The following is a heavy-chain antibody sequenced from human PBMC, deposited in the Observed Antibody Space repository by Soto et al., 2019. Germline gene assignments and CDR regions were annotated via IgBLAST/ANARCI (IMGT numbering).Heavy chain of an antibody. CDR3: ARVRHYGSGSYYNKFYYYYGMDV. D-gene: IGHD3-10*01. V-gene: IGHV4-34*01. Sequence: SETLSLTCAVYGGSFSGYYWSWIRQPPGKGLEWIGEINHSGSTNYNPSLKSRVTISVDTSKNQFSLKLSSVTAADTAVHYCARVRHYGSGSYYNKFYYYYGMDVWGQGTTVTVSS. J-gene: IGHJ6*02. CDR1: GGSFSGYY. CDR2: INHSGST.